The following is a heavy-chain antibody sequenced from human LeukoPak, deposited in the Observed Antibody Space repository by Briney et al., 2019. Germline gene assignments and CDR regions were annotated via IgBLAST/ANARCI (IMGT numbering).Heavy chain of an antibody. D-gene: IGHD3-3*01. J-gene: IGHJ4*02. Sequence: GGSLRLSCAASGFTSSSYSMNWVRQAPGKGLEWVSYISSSSSTIYYADSVKGRFTISRDNAKNSLYLQMNSLRAEDTAVYYCARYYDFWSGYYYFDYWGQGTLVTVSS. CDR2: ISSSSSTI. CDR1: GFTSSSYS. V-gene: IGHV3-48*04. CDR3: ARYYDFWSGYYYFDY.